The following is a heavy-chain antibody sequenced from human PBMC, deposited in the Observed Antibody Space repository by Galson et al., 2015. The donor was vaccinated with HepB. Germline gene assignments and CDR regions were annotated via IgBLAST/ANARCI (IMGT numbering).Heavy chain of an antibody. J-gene: IGHJ5*02. V-gene: IGHV3-33*06. Sequence: SLRLSCAASGFTFSSYGMHWVRQAPGKGLEWVAVIWYDGSNKYYADSVKGRFTISRGNSKNTLYLQMNSLRAEDTAVYYCAKVGSGFDPWGQGTLVTVSS. CDR3: AKVGSGFDP. CDR1: GFTFSSYG. D-gene: IGHD2-15*01. CDR2: IWYDGSNK.